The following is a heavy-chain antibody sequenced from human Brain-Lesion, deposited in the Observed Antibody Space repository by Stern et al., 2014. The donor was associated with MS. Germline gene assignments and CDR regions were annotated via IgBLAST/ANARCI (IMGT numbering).Heavy chain of an antibody. D-gene: IGHD3-22*01. J-gene: IGHJ4*02. CDR1: GYTFTGYY. Sequence: QMQLVQSGAEVKKPGASVKVSFKASGYTFTGYYMHWVRQAPGQGLEGMGWINPKSGGTNYAQKFQGWVTMTRDTSINTAYMELSRLRSDDTAVYYCATYYYDSTGYNDFWGQGTLVTVSS. V-gene: IGHV1-2*04. CDR3: ATYYYDSTGYNDF. CDR2: INPKSGGT.